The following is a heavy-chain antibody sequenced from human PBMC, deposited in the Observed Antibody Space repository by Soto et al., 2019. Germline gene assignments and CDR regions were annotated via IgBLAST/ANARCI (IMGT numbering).Heavy chain of an antibody. CDR1: GFTFSNHA. CDR2: ISDSGGLT. V-gene: IGHV3-23*01. CDR3: AKRQGIGAAAKNFDF. D-gene: IGHD6-13*01. Sequence: GGSLRLSCAASGFTFSNHAMSWVRQAPGKGLEWVSGISDSGGLTYYADSVKGRFNMSRDNSKNTLYLQMRNLRAEDTAVYFCAKRQGIGAAAKNFDFWGQGTLVTVSS. J-gene: IGHJ4*02.